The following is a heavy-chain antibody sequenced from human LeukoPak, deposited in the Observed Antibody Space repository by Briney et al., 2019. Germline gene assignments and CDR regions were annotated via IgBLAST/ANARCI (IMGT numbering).Heavy chain of an antibody. V-gene: IGHV3-23*01. CDR1: GFTFSSYA. CDR3: AKGGMIPGWFDP. CDR2: ISGSGGST. Sequence: GGSLRLSCAASGFTFSSYAMSWVRQAPGKGLEWVSAISGSGGSTYYADSVKGRFTISRDNSKNTLYLQMNSLRAEDTAVYYRAKGGMIPGWFDPWGQGTLVTVSS. J-gene: IGHJ5*02. D-gene: IGHD2-2*01.